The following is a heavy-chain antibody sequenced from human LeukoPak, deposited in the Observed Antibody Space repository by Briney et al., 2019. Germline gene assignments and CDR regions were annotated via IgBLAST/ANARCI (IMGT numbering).Heavy chain of an antibody. J-gene: IGHJ6*03. CDR2: ISYDGSNK. V-gene: IGHV3-30-3*01. D-gene: IGHD5-12*01. CDR3: AREEGGYDPYYYYYMDV. Sequence: GGSLRLSCAASGFTFSSYAMHWVRQAPCKGLEWVAVISYDGSNKYYADSVKGRFTISRDNSKNTLYLQMNSLRAEDTAVYYCAREEGGYDPYYYYYMDVWGKGTTVTVSS. CDR1: GFTFSSYA.